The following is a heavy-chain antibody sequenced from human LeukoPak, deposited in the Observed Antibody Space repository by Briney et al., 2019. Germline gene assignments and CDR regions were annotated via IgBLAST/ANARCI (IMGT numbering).Heavy chain of an antibody. V-gene: IGHV1-18*01. D-gene: IGHD2-15*01. J-gene: IGHJ5*02. Sequence: ASVKVSCKASGYTFTSYGISRVRQAPGQGLEWMGWISAYNGNTNYAQKLQGRVTMTTDTSTSTAYMELRSLRSDDTAVYYCARGYCSGGSCYSVENWFDPWGQGTLVTVSS. CDR2: ISAYNGNT. CDR1: GYTFTSYG. CDR3: ARGYCSGGSCYSVENWFDP.